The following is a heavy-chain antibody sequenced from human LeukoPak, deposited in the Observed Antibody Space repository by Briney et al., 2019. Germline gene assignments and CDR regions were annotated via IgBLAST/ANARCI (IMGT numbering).Heavy chain of an antibody. CDR3: ARASGSYPYYYYGMDV. J-gene: IGHJ6*02. Sequence: SETLSLTCTVSGGSISSYYWSWIRHPPGKGLEWIGYIYYSGSTNYNPSLKSRVTISVDTSKNQFSLKLSSVTAADTAVYYCARASGSYPYYYYGMDVWGQGTTVTVSS. CDR2: IYYSGST. D-gene: IGHD1-26*01. V-gene: IGHV4-59*01. CDR1: GGSISSYY.